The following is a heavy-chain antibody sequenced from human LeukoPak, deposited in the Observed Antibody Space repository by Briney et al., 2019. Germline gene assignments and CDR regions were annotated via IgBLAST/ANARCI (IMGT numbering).Heavy chain of an antibody. V-gene: IGHV3-21*05. CDR1: EFTFSLYA. CDR3: ARDTYQPGRIDC. CDR2: INDVSADI. D-gene: IGHD2-2*01. Sequence: GESLRLSCAASEFTFSLYAMNWVRQAPGKGLEWVSYINDVSADIHYADSVKGRFTISRDNARNTLYLQMNSLRAEDTAVYYCARDTYQPGRIDCWGQGTLVIVSS. J-gene: IGHJ4*02.